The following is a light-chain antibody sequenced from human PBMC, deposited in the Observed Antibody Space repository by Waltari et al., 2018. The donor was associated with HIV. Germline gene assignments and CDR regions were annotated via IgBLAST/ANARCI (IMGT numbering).Light chain of an antibody. CDR1: QSIKNN. J-gene: IGKJ1*01. CDR2: GAS. V-gene: IGKV3-15*01. CDR3: QQYNDWWT. Sequence: ETVMTQSPVTLSVSPGERAILSCRASQSIKNNLAWYQQRPGQAPRVLIYGASFRATGIPARFSGSGSGTEFTLTISSLQSEDFAFYYCQQYNDWWTFGQGTKVEIK.